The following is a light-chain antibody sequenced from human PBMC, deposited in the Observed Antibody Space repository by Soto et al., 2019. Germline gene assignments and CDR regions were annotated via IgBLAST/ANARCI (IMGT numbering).Light chain of an antibody. CDR2: KVS. J-gene: IGKJ4*01. Sequence: VVMTQSPLSLPVTLGQPASISCRSSQSLVYSDGNTYLNWFLQRPGQSPRRLIYKVSNRDSGVPDRFSGSGSGTDFTLKISRVEAEDVGVYYCMQGTHWPLTFGGGTKVEIK. CDR1: QSLVYSDGNTY. CDR3: MQGTHWPLT. V-gene: IGKV2-30*01.